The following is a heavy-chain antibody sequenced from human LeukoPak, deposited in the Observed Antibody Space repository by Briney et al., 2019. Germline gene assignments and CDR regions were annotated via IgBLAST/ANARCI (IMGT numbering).Heavy chain of an antibody. CDR2: IYSGGST. Sequence: GGSLRLSCAASGFTFSDYYMSWIRQAPGKGLEWVSVIYSGGSTYYADSVKGRFTISRDNSKNTLYLQMNSLRAEDTAVYYCAREGERQLVRAFDIWGQGTMVTVSS. V-gene: IGHV3-53*01. CDR3: AREGERQLVRAFDI. CDR1: GFTFSDYY. J-gene: IGHJ3*02. D-gene: IGHD6-13*01.